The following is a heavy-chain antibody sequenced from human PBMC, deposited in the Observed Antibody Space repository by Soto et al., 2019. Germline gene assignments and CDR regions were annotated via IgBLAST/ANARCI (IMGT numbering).Heavy chain of an antibody. Sequence: QVQLVQSGAEVKKPGASVKVSCKASGYTFTSYGINWVRQAPGQGLEWMGWISAYNGNTNYAQKLKGRVTMTTDTSTSTDDMELRRPRSDGTAVYYRARGTTVETGSYWGQGTLVTVSS. D-gene: IGHD4-17*01. CDR1: GYTFTSYG. J-gene: IGHJ4*02. CDR3: ARGTTVETGSY. V-gene: IGHV1-18*01. CDR2: ISAYNGNT.